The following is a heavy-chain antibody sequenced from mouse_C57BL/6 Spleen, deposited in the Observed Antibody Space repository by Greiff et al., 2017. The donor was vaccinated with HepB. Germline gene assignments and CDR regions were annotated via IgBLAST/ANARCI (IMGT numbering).Heavy chain of an antibody. CDR2: ISSGSSTI. D-gene: IGHD2-9*01. CDR3: ARPYYGYDLYAMDY. J-gene: IGHJ4*01. CDR1: GFTFSDYG. Sequence: EVKLVESGGGLVKPGGSLKLSCAASGFTFSDYGMHWVRQAPEKGLEWVAYISSGSSTIYYADTVKGRFTISRDNAKNTLFLQLTSLRSEDTAMYYCARPYYGYDLYAMDYWGQGTSVTVSS. V-gene: IGHV5-17*01.